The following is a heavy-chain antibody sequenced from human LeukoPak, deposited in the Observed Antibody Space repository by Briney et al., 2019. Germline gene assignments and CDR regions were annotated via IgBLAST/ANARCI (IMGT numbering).Heavy chain of an antibody. CDR3: AMGIVVVPAAMNFDY. D-gene: IGHD2-2*03. J-gene: IGHJ4*02. CDR2: IIPIFGTA. CDR1: GYTFTGYY. V-gene: IGHV1-69*13. Sequence: GASVKVSCKASGYTFTGYYMHWVRQAPGQGLEWMGGIIPIFGTANYAQKFQGRVTITADESTSTAYMELSSLRSEDTAVYYCAMGIVVVPAAMNFDYWGQGTLVTVSS.